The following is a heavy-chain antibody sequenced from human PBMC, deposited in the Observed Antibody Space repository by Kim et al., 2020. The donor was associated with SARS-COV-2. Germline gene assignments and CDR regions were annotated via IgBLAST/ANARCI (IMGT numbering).Heavy chain of an antibody. V-gene: IGHV2-70*01. CDR3: ARIRSDSYGYQSPFDY. D-gene: IGHD5-18*01. Sequence: SGPTLVNPTQTLTLTCTFSGFSLSTSGMCVSWIRQPPGKALEWLALIDWDDDKYYSTSLKTRLTISKDTSKNQVVLTMTNMDPVDTATYYCARIRSDSYGYQSPFDYWGQGTLVTVSS. J-gene: IGHJ4*02. CDR1: GFSLSTSGMC. CDR2: IDWDDDK.